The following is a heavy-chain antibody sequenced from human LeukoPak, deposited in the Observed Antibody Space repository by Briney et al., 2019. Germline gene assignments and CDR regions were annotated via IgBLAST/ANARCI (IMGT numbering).Heavy chain of an antibody. Sequence: GGSLRLSCTASGFTFGDYAMSWVRQAPGKGLEWVGFIRSKAYGGTTEYAASVKGRFTISRDDSKSIAYLQMNSLRAEDTAVYYCARDGAEYCSGGSCYVADYYYYYYMDVWGKGTTVTVSS. J-gene: IGHJ6*03. V-gene: IGHV3-49*04. CDR3: ARDGAEYCSGGSCYVADYYYYYYMDV. CDR2: IRSKAYGGTT. D-gene: IGHD2-15*01. CDR1: GFTFGDYA.